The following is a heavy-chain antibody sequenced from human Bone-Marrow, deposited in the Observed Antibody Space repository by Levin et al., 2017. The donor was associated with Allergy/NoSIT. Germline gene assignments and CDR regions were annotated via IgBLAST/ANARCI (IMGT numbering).Heavy chain of an antibody. CDR1: GFTFSSYG. J-gene: IGHJ4*02. D-gene: IGHD3-22*01. CDR2: IWYDGSNK. Sequence: GGSLRLSCAASGFTFSSYGMHWVRQAPGKGLEWVAVIWYDGSNKYYADSVKGRFTISRDNSKNTLYLQMNSLRAEDTAVYYCARERDDSSGYYFDYWGQGTLVTVSS. V-gene: IGHV3-33*01. CDR3: ARERDDSSGYYFDY.